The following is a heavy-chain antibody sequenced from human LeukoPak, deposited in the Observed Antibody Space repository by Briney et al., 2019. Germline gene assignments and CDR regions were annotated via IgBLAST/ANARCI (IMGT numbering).Heavy chain of an antibody. CDR3: ARDGSGWYDY. J-gene: IGHJ4*02. V-gene: IGHV3-30-3*01. CDR1: GFTLSNYA. CDR2: ISYDGSNK. D-gene: IGHD6-19*01. Sequence: GRSLRLSCAASGFTLSNYAIHWVRQAPGKGLDWVAVISYDGSNKYYADSVKGRFTISRDNSKNTLYLQMNSLRAEDTAVYYCARDGSGWYDYWGQGILVTVSS.